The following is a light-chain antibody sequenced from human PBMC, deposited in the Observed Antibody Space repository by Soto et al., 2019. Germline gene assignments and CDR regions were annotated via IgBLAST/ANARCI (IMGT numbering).Light chain of an antibody. J-gene: IGKJ1*01. CDR1: QSVSSTS. CDR3: HQYGSSPRT. CDR2: GTS. Sequence: DIVLTQSPGTLSLSPGERATLSCRASQSVSSTSLAWYQQKPGQAPRLLIYGTSNRATGIPDRFSGSGSGTDFSLTISRLEPDVFAVYYCHQYGSSPRTFVQVTKVEIK. V-gene: IGKV3-20*01.